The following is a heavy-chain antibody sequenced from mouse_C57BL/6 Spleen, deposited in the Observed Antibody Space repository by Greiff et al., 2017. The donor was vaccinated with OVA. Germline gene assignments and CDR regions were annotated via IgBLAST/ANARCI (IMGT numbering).Heavy chain of an antibody. J-gene: IGHJ4*01. CDR3: ARGAMDY. CDR1: GFTFSDYY. V-gene: IGHV5-12*01. CDR2: ISNGGGST. Sequence: EVKLVESGGGLVQPGGSLKLSCAASGFTFSDYYMYWVCQTPEKRLEWVAYISNGGGSTYYPDTVKGRFTISRDNAKNTLYLQMSRLKSEDTAMYYCARGAMDYWGQGTSVTVSS.